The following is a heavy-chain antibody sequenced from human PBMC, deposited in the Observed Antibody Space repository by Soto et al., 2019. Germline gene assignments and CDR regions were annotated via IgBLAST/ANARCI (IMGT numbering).Heavy chain of an antibody. V-gene: IGHV3-48*02. J-gene: IGHJ6*02. CDR2: ISSSRSTL. Sequence: EVDLVESGGGLVQPGGSLRLSCAASGFTFSSYSRNWVRQAPGNGLEWVSYISSSRSTLDYAASVKGRYTISRDNAKNSLHLQMNSLRDEASAVYYWARSTPGYYYGIDVWGQGTTVTFSS. CDR1: GFTFSSYS. D-gene: IGHD1-1*01. CDR3: ARSTPGYYYGIDV.